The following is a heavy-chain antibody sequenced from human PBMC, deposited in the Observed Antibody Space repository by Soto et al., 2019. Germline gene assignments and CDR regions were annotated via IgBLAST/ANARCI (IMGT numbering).Heavy chain of an antibody. J-gene: IGHJ4*02. D-gene: IGHD3-3*01. CDR2: INPIFGTA. V-gene: IGHV1-69*06. CDR3: AGASRLLEWVLLDF. Sequence: QVQLVQSGAEVKKPGSSVTVSCKASGGTFSSYAISWVRQAPGHGLEWMGGINPIFGTANYAQKFQGRVTITADNSTSTVYMELSSLRSEDTAVYYCAGASRLLEWVLLDFWCQGTLVTVSS. CDR1: GGTFSSYA.